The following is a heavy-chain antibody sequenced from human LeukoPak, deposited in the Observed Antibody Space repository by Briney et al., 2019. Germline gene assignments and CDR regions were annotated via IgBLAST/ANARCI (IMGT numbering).Heavy chain of an antibody. Sequence: GGSLRLSCAASGFTFDDYAMHWVRQAPGKGLEWVSLISGDGGSTYYADSVKGRFTISRDNSKNSLYLQMNSLRTEDTALYYCAKDIGYSGYDSGTNNWFDPWGQGTLVTVSS. V-gene: IGHV3-43*02. D-gene: IGHD5-12*01. CDR2: ISGDGGST. CDR3: AKDIGYSGYDSGTNNWFDP. J-gene: IGHJ5*02. CDR1: GFTFDDYA.